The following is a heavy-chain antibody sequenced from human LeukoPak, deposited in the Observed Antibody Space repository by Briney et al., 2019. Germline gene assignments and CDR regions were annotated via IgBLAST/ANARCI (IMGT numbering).Heavy chain of an antibody. CDR1: GGSISGYY. CDR3: ARERGWYSREFDP. V-gene: IGHV4-59*01. D-gene: IGHD6-19*01. J-gene: IGHJ5*02. CDR2: IYYSGST. Sequence: SETLSLTCTVSGGSISGYYWSWIRQPPGKGLEWIGDIYYSGSTNYNPSLKSRVTISVDTSKNQFSLKLSSVTAADTAVYYCARERGWYSREFDPWGQGTLVTVSS.